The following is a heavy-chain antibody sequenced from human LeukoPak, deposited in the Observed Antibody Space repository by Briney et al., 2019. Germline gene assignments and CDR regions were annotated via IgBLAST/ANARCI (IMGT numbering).Heavy chain of an antibody. CDR2: IYYSGST. CDR1: GGSISSYY. Sequence: SETLSLTCTVSGGSISSYYWSWIRQPPGKGLEWIGSIYYSGSTYYNPSLKSRVTISVDTSENQFSLKLSSVTAADTAVYYCARRYWNYSDVFDYWGQGTLVTVSS. CDR3: ARRYWNYSDVFDY. J-gene: IGHJ4*02. V-gene: IGHV4-39*01. D-gene: IGHD1-7*01.